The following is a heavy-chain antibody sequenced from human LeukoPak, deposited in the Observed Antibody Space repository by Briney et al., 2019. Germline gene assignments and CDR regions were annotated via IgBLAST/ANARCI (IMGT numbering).Heavy chain of an antibody. D-gene: IGHD4-17*01. CDR2: INHSGST. CDR1: GFTFDDSV. V-gene: IGHV4-34*01. J-gene: IGHJ4*02. Sequence: GSLRLSCAASGFTFDDSVMSWIRQPPGKGLEWIGEINHSGSTNYNPSLKSRVTISVDTSKNQFSLKLSSMTAADTAVYYCARERAVTTYYYFDYWGQGTLVTVSS. CDR3: ARERAVTTYYYFDY.